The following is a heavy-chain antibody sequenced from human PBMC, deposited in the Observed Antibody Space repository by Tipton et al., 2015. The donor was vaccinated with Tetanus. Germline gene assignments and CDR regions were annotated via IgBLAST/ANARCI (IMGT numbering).Heavy chain of an antibody. CDR1: GGSMSSNY. V-gene: IGHV4-59*01. J-gene: IGHJ5*02. CDR3: ARAEAIFGVVIRFGWFDP. Sequence: TLSLTCTVSGGSMSSNYWSWIRQPPGKGPEWLGHIDYSGNTNYNSSLKGRATISLNTPKNQFSLKLTSVTAADTAVYYCARAEAIFGVVIRFGWFDPWGQGTLVTVSS. D-gene: IGHD3-3*01. CDR2: IDYSGNT.